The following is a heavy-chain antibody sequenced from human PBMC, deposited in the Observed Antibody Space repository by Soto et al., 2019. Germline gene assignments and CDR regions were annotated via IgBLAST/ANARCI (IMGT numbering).Heavy chain of an antibody. V-gene: IGHV1-3*01. J-gene: IGHJ6*02. Sequence: ASVKVSCKASGYTFTSYAMHWVRQAPGQRLEWMGWINAGNGNTKYSQKFQGRVTITRDTSASTAYMELSSLRSEDTAVYYCARDLPVAPRDLDYYYYYGMDVWGQGTTVTVSS. D-gene: IGHD5-12*01. CDR3: ARDLPVAPRDLDYYYYYGMDV. CDR1: GYTFTSYA. CDR2: INAGNGNT.